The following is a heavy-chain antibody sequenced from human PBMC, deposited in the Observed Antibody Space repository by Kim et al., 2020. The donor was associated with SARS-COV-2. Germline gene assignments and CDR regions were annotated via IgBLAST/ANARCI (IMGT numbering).Heavy chain of an antibody. CDR2: ISGSGDIT. D-gene: IGHD2-21*01. Sequence: GGSLRLSCAASGFTFSSYAMSWVRQAPGKGLEWVSAISGSGDITYYADSVKGRFTISRDNSKNTLYLQMNSLRAEDTAVYYCAKGSPGVIHHSFDYWGQGTLVTVSS. CDR3: AKGSPGVIHHSFDY. CDR1: GFTFSSYA. V-gene: IGHV3-23*01. J-gene: IGHJ4*02.